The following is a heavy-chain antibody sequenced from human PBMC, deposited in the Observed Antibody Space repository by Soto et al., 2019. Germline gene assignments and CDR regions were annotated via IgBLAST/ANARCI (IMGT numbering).Heavy chain of an antibody. V-gene: IGHV3-15*01. Sequence: GGSLRLSCAASGFTFRNAWMSWVRQAPGKGLEWVGRIKSKTDGGTTDYAAPVKGRFTISRDDSKNTLYLQMNSLKTEDIAVYYCTTDSLELVITTDDYLGQGTLVTVSS. CDR1: GFTFRNAW. J-gene: IGHJ4*02. CDR3: TTDSLELVITTDDY. D-gene: IGHD1-7*01. CDR2: IKSKTDGGTT.